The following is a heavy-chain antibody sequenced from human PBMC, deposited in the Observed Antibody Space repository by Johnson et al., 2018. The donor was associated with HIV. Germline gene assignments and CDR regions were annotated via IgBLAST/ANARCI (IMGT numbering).Heavy chain of an antibody. J-gene: IGHJ3*02. D-gene: IGHD6-13*01. V-gene: IGHV3-53*01. CDR2: LYSGGST. CDR3: AKVAVATAAGGVALDI. Sequence: EVQLVESGGGWIQPGGSLRLSCAVSGFTVRNNYMSWVRQAPGKGLEWVSVLYSGGSTYYADSVKGRFSISRDNSKNTLYLQMNSLRAEDTAVYYCAKVAVATAAGGVALDIWGPGTMVIVSS. CDR1: GFTVRNNY.